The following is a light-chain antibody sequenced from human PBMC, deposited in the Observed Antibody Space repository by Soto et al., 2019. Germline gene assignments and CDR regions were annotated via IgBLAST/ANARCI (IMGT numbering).Light chain of an antibody. J-gene: IGKJ2*01. CDR2: GAS. Sequence: EIVLTQSPGTLSLSPGERATLSCRASQSISSSYLAWYQQNPGQAPRLLIYGASSRATGIPDRFSGSGSGTDFTLTISRLEPEDLAMYSCQQYGSSPYTFGQGTNLEIK. V-gene: IGKV3-20*01. CDR3: QQYGSSPYT. CDR1: QSISSSY.